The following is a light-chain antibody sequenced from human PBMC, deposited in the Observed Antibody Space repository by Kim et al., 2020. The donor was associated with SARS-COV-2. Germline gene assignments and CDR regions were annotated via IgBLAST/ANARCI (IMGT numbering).Light chain of an antibody. V-gene: IGLV10-54*01. J-gene: IGLJ3*02. Sequence: RQPATATCTRNRNNVGNQGAAWLQQHQGHPPKLLSYRNNNRPSGISERLSASRSGNTASLTITGLQPEDEADYYCSAWDSSLSAQVFGGGTQLTVL. CDR1: RNNVGNQG. CDR3: SAWDSSLSAQV. CDR2: RNN.